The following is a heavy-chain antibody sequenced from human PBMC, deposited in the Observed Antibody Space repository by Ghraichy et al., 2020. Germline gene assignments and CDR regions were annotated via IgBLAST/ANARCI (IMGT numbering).Heavy chain of an antibody. J-gene: IGHJ6*02. V-gene: IGHV4-34*01. CDR3: ASCATDYYYGMDV. CDR1: GGSFSGYY. CDR2: INHSGST. D-gene: IGHD2-15*01. Sequence: SETLSLTCAVYGGSFSGYYWSWIRQPPGKGLEWIGEINHSGSTNYNPSLKSRVTISVDTSKNQFSLKLSSVTAADTAVYYCASCATDYYYGMDVWGQGTTVTVSS.